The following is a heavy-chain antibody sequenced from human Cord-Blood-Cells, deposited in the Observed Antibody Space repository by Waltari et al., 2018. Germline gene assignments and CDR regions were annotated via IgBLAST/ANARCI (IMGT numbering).Heavy chain of an antibody. V-gene: IGHV1-3*01. CDR3: ARAPAGAGDY. CDR1: GYTFTSYA. CDR2: INAGNGNT. Sequence: QVQLVQSGAEVKKPGASVKVSCKASGYTFTSYAMHWVRQGPGQRLEWMGWINAGNGNTKYSRKFQGRVTITRDTSASTAYMELSSLRSEDTAVYYCARAPAGAGDYWGQGTLVTVSS. D-gene: IGHD3-10*01. J-gene: IGHJ4*02.